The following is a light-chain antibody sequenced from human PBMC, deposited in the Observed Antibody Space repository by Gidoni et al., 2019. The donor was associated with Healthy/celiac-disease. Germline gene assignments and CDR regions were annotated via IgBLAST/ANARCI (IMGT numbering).Light chain of an antibody. Sequence: QSALTQPASVSGSPGQSITISCTGTSRDVGGYNYVSWYHQHQGKAPKLMIYEVSNRPSGVSNRFSGSKSGNTASLTISGLQAEDEADYYCSSYTSRVVFGGGTKLTVL. CDR3: SSYTSRVV. J-gene: IGLJ2*01. CDR1: SRDVGGYNY. V-gene: IGLV2-14*01. CDR2: EVS.